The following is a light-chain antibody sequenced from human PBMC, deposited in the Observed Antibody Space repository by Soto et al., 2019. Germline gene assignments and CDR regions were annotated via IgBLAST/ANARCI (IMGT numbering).Light chain of an antibody. CDR3: QSYDTSLTGSL. Sequence: QSVLTQPPSVSGAPGQRVTISCTGSSSNIGAGYAVHWYQQVPGTAPKLLIYGNNNRPSGDPDRFSGSKFGTSASLAITGIQAEDEADYYCQSYDTSLTGSLFGGGTKLTVL. J-gene: IGLJ2*01. V-gene: IGLV1-40*01. CDR1: SSNIGAGYA. CDR2: GNN.